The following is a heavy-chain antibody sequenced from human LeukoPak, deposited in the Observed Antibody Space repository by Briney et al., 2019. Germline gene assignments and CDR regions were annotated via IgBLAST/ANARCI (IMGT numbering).Heavy chain of an antibody. J-gene: IGHJ4*02. CDR1: SGFINRYY. V-gene: IGHV4-59*12. D-gene: IGHD2-2*01. CDR2: IYYSGST. Sequence: SDTLSLMCSVCSGFINRYYWSWIRQPPGKGREWIGYIYYSGSTNYNSSLKSRVTISVDTSKTQFSLKLSSVTTADTAVYYCARDTSSVGTFDHWGQGTLVTVSS. CDR3: ARDTSSVGTFDH.